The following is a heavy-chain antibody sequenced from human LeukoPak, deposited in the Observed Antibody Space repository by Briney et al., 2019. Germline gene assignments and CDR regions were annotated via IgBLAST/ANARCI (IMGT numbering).Heavy chain of an antibody. CDR3: AKGSGTMVRGVLYFDY. V-gene: IGHV3-21*04. CDR1: GFTFSSYS. Sequence: GGSLRLSCAASGFTFSSYSMNWVRQAPGKGLEWVSSISRSTSYIYYADSVKGRFTISRDNSKNTLYLQMNSLRAEDTALYYCAKGSGTMVRGVLYFDYWGQGTLVTVSS. J-gene: IGHJ4*02. D-gene: IGHD3-10*01. CDR2: ISRSTSYI.